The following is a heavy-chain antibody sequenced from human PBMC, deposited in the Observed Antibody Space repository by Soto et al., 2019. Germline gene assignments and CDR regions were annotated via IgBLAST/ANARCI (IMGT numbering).Heavy chain of an antibody. CDR2: TRNKANSYTT. J-gene: IGHJ6*02. CDR3: ARESGDFWSGYYMDYYGMDV. Sequence: EVQLVESGGGLVQPGGSLRLSCAASGFTFSDHYMDWVRQAPGKGLEWVGRTRNKANSYTTEYAASVKGRFTISRDDSKNSLYLQMNSLKTEDTAVYYCARESGDFWSGYYMDYYGMDVWGQGTTVTVSS. CDR1: GFTFSDHY. V-gene: IGHV3-72*01. D-gene: IGHD3-3*01.